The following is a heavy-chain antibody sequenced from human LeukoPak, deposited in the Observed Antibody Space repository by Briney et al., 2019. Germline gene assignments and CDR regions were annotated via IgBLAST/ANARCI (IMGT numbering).Heavy chain of an antibody. CDR3: ATDLLDS. Sequence: GGSLRLSCAASGFTFSNAWMSWVRQAPGKGLERVGRIKRKGDDGTADYAAPVKGRFTISRDDSKSTVSLQMTSLRTEDTAVYYCATDLLDSWGRGTLVIVSA. CDR1: GFTFSNAW. J-gene: IGHJ5*01. V-gene: IGHV3-15*01. CDR2: IKRKGDDGTA.